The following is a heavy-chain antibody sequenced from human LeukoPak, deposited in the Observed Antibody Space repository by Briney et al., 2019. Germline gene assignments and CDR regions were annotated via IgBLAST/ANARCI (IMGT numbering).Heavy chain of an antibody. D-gene: IGHD5-24*01. V-gene: IGHV3-7*03. Sequence: GGSLRLSCAASGFTFSSYWMSWVRQAPGKGLEWVANIKQDGSEKYYVDSVKGRFTISRDNAKNSLYLQMNSLRAEDTAVYYCTRVEMATITFAEPSNDAFDIWGQGTMVTVSS. J-gene: IGHJ3*02. CDR1: GFTFSSYW. CDR2: IKQDGSEK. CDR3: TRVEMATITFAEPSNDAFDI.